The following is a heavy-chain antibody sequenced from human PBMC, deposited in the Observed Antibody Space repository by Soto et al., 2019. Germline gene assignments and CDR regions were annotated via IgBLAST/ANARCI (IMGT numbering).Heavy chain of an antibody. CDR3: ASQFNTGYSYGYR. CDR1: GFTFSTYT. D-gene: IGHD5-18*01. Sequence: EVQLVESGGGLVKPGGSLRLSCVASGFTFSTYTMNWVRQAPENGLEWVSSIRSNTSYKFYADSVKGRFTISRDNAKNALFLQMHSLRAEDTAVYYCASQFNTGYSYGYRWGQGTLVTVSS. V-gene: IGHV3-21*01. J-gene: IGHJ5*02. CDR2: IRSNTSYK.